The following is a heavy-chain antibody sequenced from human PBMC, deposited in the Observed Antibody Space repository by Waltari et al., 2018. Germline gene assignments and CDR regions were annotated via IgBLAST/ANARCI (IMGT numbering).Heavy chain of an antibody. V-gene: IGHV1-69*05. CDR1: GGTFSSYA. J-gene: IGHJ5*02. Sequence: QVQLVQSGAEVKKPGSAVEGAWKDSGGTFSSYAFSWVRKAPGQGLEWMGGIIPSCGTANYAQKFQGRVTITTDESTSTAYMELSSLRSEDTSVYYCATSFSSSWSYPWGQGTLVTVSS. CDR2: IIPSCGTA. CDR3: ATSFSSSWSYP. D-gene: IGHD6-6*01.